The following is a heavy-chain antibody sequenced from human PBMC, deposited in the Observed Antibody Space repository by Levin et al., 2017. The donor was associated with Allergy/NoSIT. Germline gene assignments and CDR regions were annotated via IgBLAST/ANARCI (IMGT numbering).Heavy chain of an antibody. CDR3: AREARGFTMVRETGDL. V-gene: IGHV4-39*01. Sequence: NPSETLSLTCTVSGGSISSSSYYWGWIRQPPGKGLEWIGSIYYSGSTYYNPSLKSRVTISVDTSKNQFSLKLSSVTAADTAVYYCAREARGFTMVRETGDLWGRGTLVTVSS. J-gene: IGHJ2*01. CDR1: GGSISSSSYY. D-gene: IGHD3-10*01. CDR2: IYYSGST.